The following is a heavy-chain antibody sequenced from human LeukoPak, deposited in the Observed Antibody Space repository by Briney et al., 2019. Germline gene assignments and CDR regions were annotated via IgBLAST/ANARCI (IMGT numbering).Heavy chain of an antibody. CDR3: ARSGVVVVAATPNWFDP. CDR1: GYTFTSYA. J-gene: IGHJ5*02. V-gene: IGHV1-18*01. CDR2: ISAYNGDT. D-gene: IGHD2-15*01. Sequence: ASAKVSCKASGYTFTSYAMHWVRQAPGQGLEWMGWISAYNGDTNYAQKLQGRVTMTTDTSTSTAYMELRSLRSDDTAVYYCARSGVVVVAATPNWFDPWGQGTLVTVSS.